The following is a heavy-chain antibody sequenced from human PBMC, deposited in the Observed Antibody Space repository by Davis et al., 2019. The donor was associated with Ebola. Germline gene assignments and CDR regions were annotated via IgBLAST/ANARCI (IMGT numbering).Heavy chain of an antibody. CDR3: ARDFTAAYYYYYGMDV. Sequence: GESLKISCAASGFTFSNAWMSWVRQAPGKGLEWVSYISSSSSTIYYADSVKGRFTISRDNAKNSLYLQMNSLRDEDTAVYYCARDFTAAYYYYYGMDVWGKGTTVTVSS. CDR1: GFTFSNAW. CDR2: ISSSSSTI. J-gene: IGHJ6*04. V-gene: IGHV3-48*02. D-gene: IGHD2-21*02.